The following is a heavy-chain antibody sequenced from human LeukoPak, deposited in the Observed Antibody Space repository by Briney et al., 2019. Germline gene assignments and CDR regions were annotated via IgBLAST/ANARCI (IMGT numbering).Heavy chain of an antibody. Sequence: PSETLSLTCAVYGGSFSGYYWSWIRQPPGKGLEWIGEINHSGSTNYNPSLKSRVTISVDTSKNQFSLKLSSVTAADTAVYYCARGRGYRGYKVREYFQHWGQGTLVTVSS. CDR2: INHSGST. CDR3: ARGRGYRGYKVREYFQH. V-gene: IGHV4-34*01. J-gene: IGHJ1*01. D-gene: IGHD5-12*01. CDR1: GGSFSGYY.